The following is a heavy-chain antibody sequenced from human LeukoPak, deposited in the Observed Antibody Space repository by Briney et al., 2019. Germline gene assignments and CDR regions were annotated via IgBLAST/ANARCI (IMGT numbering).Heavy chain of an antibody. CDR1: GFTFGDYA. CDR2: IRSKAYGEIA. CDR3: TRDRGAYNLYDY. Sequence: GGSLTLSCTASGFTFGDYAMSWIRQAPGKGLEWVGFIRSKAYGEIADYAASVKGRFTISRDDSKAIAYLQMNSLKTEDTAVYHCTRDRGAYNLYDYWGQGTLVTVSS. D-gene: IGHD1-1*01. V-gene: IGHV3-49*03. J-gene: IGHJ4*02.